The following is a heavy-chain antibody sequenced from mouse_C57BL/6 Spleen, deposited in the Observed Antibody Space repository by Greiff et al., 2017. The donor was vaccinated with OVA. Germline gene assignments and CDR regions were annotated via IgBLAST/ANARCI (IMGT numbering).Heavy chain of an antibody. J-gene: IGHJ2*01. D-gene: IGHD2-3*01. CDR3: ARFYDGYYDFDY. CDR1: GFTFTDYY. Sequence: EVKVVESGGGLVQPGGSLSLSCAASGFTFTDYYMSWVRQPPGKALEWLGFIRNKANGYTTEYSASVKGRFTISRDNSQSILYLQMNALRAEDSATYDCARFYDGYYDFDYWGQGTTLTVSS. CDR2: IRNKANGYTT. V-gene: IGHV7-3*01.